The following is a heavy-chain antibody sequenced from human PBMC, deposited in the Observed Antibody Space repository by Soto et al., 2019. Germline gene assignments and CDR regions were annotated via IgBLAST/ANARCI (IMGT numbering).Heavy chain of an antibody. CDR3: ARAGGYSYVSSWFDP. J-gene: IGHJ5*02. V-gene: IGHV1-18*01. Sequence: QVPLVQSGAEVKKPGASVKVSCKASGYTFTSYGISWVRQAPGQGLEWMGWISAYNGNTNYAQKLQGRVTMTTDTSTITAHLVLRRLRSDDTAVYYCARAGGYSYVSSWFDPWGQGTLVTVSS. CDR1: GYTFTSYG. CDR2: ISAYNGNT. D-gene: IGHD5-18*01.